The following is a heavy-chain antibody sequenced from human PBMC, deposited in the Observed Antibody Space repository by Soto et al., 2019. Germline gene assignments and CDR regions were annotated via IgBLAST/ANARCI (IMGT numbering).Heavy chain of an antibody. CDR2: INHSGST. CDR1: GGSFSGYY. J-gene: IGHJ5*02. CDR3: ARGRGGTVVVPAVHIENWFDP. Sequence: LSLTCAVYGGSFSGYYWSWIRQPPGKGLEWIGEINHSGSTNYNPSLKSRVTISVDTSKNQFSLKLSSVTAADTAVYYCARGRGGTVVVPAVHIENWFDPWGQGTLVT. V-gene: IGHV4-34*01. D-gene: IGHD2-2*01.